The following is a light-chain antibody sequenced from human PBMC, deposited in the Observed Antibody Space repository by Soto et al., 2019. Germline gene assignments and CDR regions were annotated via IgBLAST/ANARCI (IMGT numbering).Light chain of an antibody. Sequence: ETLMTQSPATLSVSPGERATLSCRASQSVGSTLAWYQQKPGQAPRLLIYGASTRATGVPARFSGSGSGTEFTLTISSLQSEDFAVYYCQQYNNWLPITFGQGTRLEIK. CDR1: QSVGST. CDR3: QQYNNWLPIT. J-gene: IGKJ5*01. CDR2: GAS. V-gene: IGKV3-15*01.